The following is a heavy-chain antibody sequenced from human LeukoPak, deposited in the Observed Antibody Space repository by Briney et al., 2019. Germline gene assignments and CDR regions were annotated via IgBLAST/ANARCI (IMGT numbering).Heavy chain of an antibody. CDR3: AKPQRFVEWLESSDYYGMDV. D-gene: IGHD3-3*01. J-gene: IGHJ6*02. CDR1: GFTFSSYA. CDR2: ISGSGGST. V-gene: IGHV3-23*01. Sequence: PGGSLRLSCAASGFTFSSYAMSWVRQAPGKGLEWVAAISGSGGSTYYAVSVKGRFTISRDNSKNTLYRQIHSLRGEDTSVSYCAKPQRFVEWLESSDYYGMDVWGQGTTVTVSS.